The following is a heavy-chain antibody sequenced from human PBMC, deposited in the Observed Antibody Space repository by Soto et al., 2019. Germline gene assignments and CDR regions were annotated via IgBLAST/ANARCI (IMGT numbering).Heavy chain of an antibody. CDR2: IKQDGSEK. CDR3: LVTTSVFGI. D-gene: IGHD4-17*01. J-gene: IGHJ3*02. CDR1: GFTLSGSW. Sequence: EVQLVESGGGLVQPGESLRLSCAASGFTLSGSWMNWVRQAPGKGLEWVANIKQDGSEKNYVASVKGRFTISRDNAKNSVSLQMHSLRAEDTAVYYCLVTTSVFGIWGQGTMVIVSS. V-gene: IGHV3-7*01.